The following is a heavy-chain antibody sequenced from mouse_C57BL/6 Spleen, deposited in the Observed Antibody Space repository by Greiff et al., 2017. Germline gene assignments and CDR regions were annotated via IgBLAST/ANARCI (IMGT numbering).Heavy chain of an antibody. CDR3: VRVLPYFDY. J-gene: IGHJ2*01. Sequence: EVQRVESGGGLVKPGGSLKLSCAASGFTFSDYGMHWVRQAPVKGLEWVAYISSGSSTIYYADTVKGRFTIARDNAKNTLFLQMTILSAEDTAMYYCVRVLPYFDYWGQGTTLTVSS. D-gene: IGHD1-1*01. CDR1: GFTFSDYG. CDR2: ISSGSSTI. V-gene: IGHV5-17*01.